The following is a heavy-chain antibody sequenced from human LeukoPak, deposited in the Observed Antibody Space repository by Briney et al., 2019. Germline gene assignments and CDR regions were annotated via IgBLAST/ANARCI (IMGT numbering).Heavy chain of an antibody. D-gene: IGHD1-26*01. CDR1: GFTFSSYA. CDR3: AKGAVSGKVFAGYFDS. CDR2: ISGSGGST. Sequence: GGSLRLSCAASGFTFSSYAMSWVRQAPGKGLEWVSAISGSGGSTYYADSMRGRVTISRDNSRKTLYLEMNSLRAEDTAVYYCAKGAVSGKVFAGYFDSWGQGLLVTVSS. J-gene: IGHJ4*02. V-gene: IGHV3-23*01.